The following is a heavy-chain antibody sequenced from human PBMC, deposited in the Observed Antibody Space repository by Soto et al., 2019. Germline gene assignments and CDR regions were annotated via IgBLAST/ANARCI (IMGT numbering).Heavy chain of an antibody. V-gene: IGHV4-59*01. CDR2: IYYSGST. CDR3: TRVGGYYGDYPNFDY. Sequence: SETLSLTCTVSGDSMRTFYWSWIRQPPGKGLEWIGNIYYSGSTNYNPSHKSRVTMSVDMSRNQVSLKLSSVTAADTAVYYCTRVGGYYGDYPNFDYWGQGALVTVSS. D-gene: IGHD4-17*01. J-gene: IGHJ4*02. CDR1: GDSMRTFY.